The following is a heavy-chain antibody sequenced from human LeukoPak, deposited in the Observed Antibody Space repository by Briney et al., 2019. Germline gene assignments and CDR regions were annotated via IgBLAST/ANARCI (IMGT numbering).Heavy chain of an antibody. J-gene: IGHJ4*02. CDR1: GFTFNTYA. D-gene: IGHD2-15*01. CDR3: AGGLLGCSGGSCYPTDY. CDR2: ISYDGSNK. Sequence: GGSLRLSCAASGFTFNTYAMHWVRQAPGKGLEWVAVISYDGSNKYYADSVKGRFTISRDNSKNTLYLQMDSLRAEDTAVYYCAGGLLGCSGGSCYPTDYWGQGTLVIVSS. V-gene: IGHV3-30-3*01.